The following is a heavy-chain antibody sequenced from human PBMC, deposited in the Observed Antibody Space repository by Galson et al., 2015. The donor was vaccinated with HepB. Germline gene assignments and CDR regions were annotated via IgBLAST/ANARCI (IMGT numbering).Heavy chain of an antibody. CDR2: IRSKTYGGTP. V-gene: IGHV3-49*04. D-gene: IGHD3-9*01. CDR3: TRVGRYYDILTAYYLGGISLDY. CDR1: GFTFGDYA. Sequence: SLRLSCAASGFTFGDYAMSWVRQAPGKGLEWVGFIRSKTYGGTPEYAASVKGRFTISRDDSKDIAYLQMNSLKTEDTAVYYCTRVGRYYDILTAYYLGGISLDYWGQGTLVTVSS. J-gene: IGHJ4*02.